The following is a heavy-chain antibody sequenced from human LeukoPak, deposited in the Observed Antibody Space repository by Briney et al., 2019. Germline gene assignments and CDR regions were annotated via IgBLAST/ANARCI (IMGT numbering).Heavy chain of an antibody. CDR2: IYTSGST. J-gene: IGHJ5*02. CDR1: GGSISSYY. Sequence: SETLSLTCTVSGGSISSYYWSWIRQPAGKGLEWIGRIYTSGSTNYNPSLKSRDTMSVDTSKNQFSLKLSSVTAADTAVYYCARDLYYDSSGYPGGSNWFDPWGQGTLVTVSS. V-gene: IGHV4-4*07. CDR3: ARDLYYDSSGYPGGSNWFDP. D-gene: IGHD3-22*01.